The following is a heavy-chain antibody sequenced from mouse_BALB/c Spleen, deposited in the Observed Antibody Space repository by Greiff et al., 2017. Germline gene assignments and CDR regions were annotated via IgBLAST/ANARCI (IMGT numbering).Heavy chain of an antibody. Sequence: VKLMESGAELAKPGASVKMSCKASGYTFTSYWMHWVKQRPGQGLEWIGYINPSTGYTEYNQKFKDKATLTADKSSSTAYMQLSSLTSEDSAVYYCAREYYYGSSYGFAYWGQGTLVTVSA. CDR1: GYTFTSYW. J-gene: IGHJ3*01. D-gene: IGHD1-1*01. CDR3: AREYYYGSSYGFAY. CDR2: INPSTGYT. V-gene: IGHV1-7*01.